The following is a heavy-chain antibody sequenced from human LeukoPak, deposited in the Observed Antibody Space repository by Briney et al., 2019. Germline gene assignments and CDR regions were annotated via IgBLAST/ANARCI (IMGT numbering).Heavy chain of an antibody. J-gene: IGHJ3*02. CDR1: GGPISSYY. D-gene: IGHD2-15*01. V-gene: IGHV4-59*01. CDR3: ARGYCSGGSCYGYDDAFDI. CDR2: IYYSGST. Sequence: PSETLSLTCTVSGGPISSYYWSWIRQPPGKGLEWIGYIYYSGSTNYNPSLKSRVTISVDTSKNQFSLKLSSVTAADTAVYYCARGYCSGGSCYGYDDAFDIWGQGTMVTVSS.